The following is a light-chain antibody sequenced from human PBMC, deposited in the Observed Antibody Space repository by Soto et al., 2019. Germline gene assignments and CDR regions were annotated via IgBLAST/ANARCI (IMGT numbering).Light chain of an antibody. CDR3: QQYGTSLRT. V-gene: IGKV3D-20*01. CDR2: DAS. CDR1: QSVSSNS. J-gene: IGKJ1*01. Sequence: EIVLTQSPATLSLSPGESATLSCGASQSVSSNSLAWYQQKPGLAPRLLIYDASRRATGIPDRFSGSGSGTDFSLTISRLEPEDFAGYYCQQYGTSLRTFGQGTKVEFK.